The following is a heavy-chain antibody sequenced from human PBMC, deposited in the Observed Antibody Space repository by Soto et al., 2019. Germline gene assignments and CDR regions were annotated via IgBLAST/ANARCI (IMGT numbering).Heavy chain of an antibody. CDR3: VRDDIGVGPDY. J-gene: IGHJ4*02. CDR1: GFTFSSHW. Sequence: EVQLVESGGGLVQPGGSLRLSCAASGFTFSSHWMFWVRQAPGKGLVWVSHINSDGSSRTYADSVKGRFTISRDNAKNTVYLQMNSLRAEDTAVYYCVRDDIGVGPDYWGLGTLVTVSS. CDR2: INSDGSSR. V-gene: IGHV3-74*03. D-gene: IGHD1-26*01.